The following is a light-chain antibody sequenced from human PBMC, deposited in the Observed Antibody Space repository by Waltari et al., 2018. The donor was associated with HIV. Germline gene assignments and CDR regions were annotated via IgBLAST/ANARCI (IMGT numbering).Light chain of an antibody. Sequence: QSVLTQPPSASGTPGQRVSISCSGSSSTIGSNTVNSYQQLPGTAPKLLIYTDNQRPSGVPDRFSGSKSDTSASLAISGLQSEDEADYYCSTWDDGLDGPVFGGGTKLTVL. J-gene: IGLJ3*02. CDR1: SSTIGSNT. CDR3: STWDDGLDGPV. CDR2: TDN. V-gene: IGLV1-44*01.